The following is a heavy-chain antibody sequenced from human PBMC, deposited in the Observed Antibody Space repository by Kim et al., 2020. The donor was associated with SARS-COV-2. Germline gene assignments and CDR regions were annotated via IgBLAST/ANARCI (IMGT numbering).Heavy chain of an antibody. CDR3: TRPRYCSGGSCYDGDY. CDR2: IRSKANSYAT. D-gene: IGHD2-15*01. CDR1: GFTFSGSA. V-gene: IGHV3-73*01. J-gene: IGHJ4*02. Sequence: GGSLRLSCAASGFTFSGSAMHWVRQASGKGLEWVGRIRSKANSYATAYAASVKGRFTISRDDSKNTAYLQMNSLKTEDTAVYYCTRPRYCSGGSCYDGDYWGQGTLVTVSS.